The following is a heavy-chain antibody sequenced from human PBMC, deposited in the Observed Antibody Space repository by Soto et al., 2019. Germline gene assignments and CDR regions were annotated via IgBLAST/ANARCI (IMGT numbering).Heavy chain of an antibody. CDR2: ISYDGSNK. CDR3: AKDRGYYDSSGLFDY. D-gene: IGHD3-22*01. J-gene: IGHJ4*02. Sequence: GGSLRLSCAASGFTFSSYGMHWVRQAPGKGLEWVAVISYDGSNKYYADSVKGRFTISRDNSKNTLYLQMNSLRAEDTAVYYYAKDRGYYDSSGLFDYWGQGTLVTVS. CDR1: GFTFSSYG. V-gene: IGHV3-30*18.